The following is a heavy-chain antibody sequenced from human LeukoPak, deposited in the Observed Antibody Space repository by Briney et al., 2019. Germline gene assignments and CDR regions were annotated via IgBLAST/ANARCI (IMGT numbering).Heavy chain of an antibody. CDR2: IWYDGSNK. D-gene: IGHD4-17*01. CDR1: GFTFSSYG. J-gene: IGHJ4*02. Sequence: PGRSLRLSCAASGFTFSSYGMHWVRQAPGKGLEWVAVIWYDGSNKYYADSVKGRFTISRDNSKNTLYLQMNSLRAEDTAVYYCAREALTETTFGPYDYWGQGTLVTVSS. CDR3: AREALTETTFGPYDY. V-gene: IGHV3-33*01.